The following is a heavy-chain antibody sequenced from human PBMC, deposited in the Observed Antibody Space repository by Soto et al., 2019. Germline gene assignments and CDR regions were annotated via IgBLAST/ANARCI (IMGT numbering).Heavy chain of an antibody. CDR2: INHSGST. J-gene: IGHJ4*02. V-gene: IGHV4-34*01. CDR1: GGSFSDYY. CDR3: ARGGGRDGYYFDY. Sequence: QVQLQQWGAGLLKPSETLSLTCAVYGGSFSDYYWSWIRQPPGKGLEWIGEINHSGSTHYNPSLKSRVTISVDTSKNQFSLKLSSVTAADTAVYYCARGGGRDGYYFDYWGQGTLVTVSS. D-gene: IGHD2-15*01.